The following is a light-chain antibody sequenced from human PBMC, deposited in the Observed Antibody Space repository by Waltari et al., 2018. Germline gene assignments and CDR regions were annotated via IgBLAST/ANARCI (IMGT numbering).Light chain of an antibody. CDR2: DVS. V-gene: IGLV2-11*01. J-gene: IGLJ2*01. Sequence: QSALTQPRSVSGSPGQSVTISCTGTSSDVGGYNYVSWYQQHPGKAPKLMIYDVSKRPSGVPDRVSGSKSGNTASLTISGLQAEDEADYYCCSYAGSYTPLFGGGTKLTVL. CDR1: SSDVGGYNY. CDR3: CSYAGSYTPL.